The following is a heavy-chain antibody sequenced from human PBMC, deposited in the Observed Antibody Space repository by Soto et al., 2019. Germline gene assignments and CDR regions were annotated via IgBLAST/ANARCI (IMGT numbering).Heavy chain of an antibody. Sequence: GGSLRLSCVGSEFTFSLYVIGWVRQAPGKGPEWVSFISGSGASTYYADSVKGRFAISRDNSKNTVYLQMNNLRPEDTAIYSCARGGHDVWATGAHYYGLDVWGPGTTVTVSS. CDR2: ISGSGAST. J-gene: IGHJ6*02. V-gene: IGHV3-23*01. CDR3: ARGGHDVWATGAHYYGLDV. D-gene: IGHD3-3*01. CDR1: EFTFSLYV.